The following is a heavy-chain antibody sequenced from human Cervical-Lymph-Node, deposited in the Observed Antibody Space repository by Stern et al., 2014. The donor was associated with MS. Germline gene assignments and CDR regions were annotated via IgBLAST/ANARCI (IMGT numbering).Heavy chain of an antibody. CDR3: ATDPSTGGGP. D-gene: IGHD1-1*01. CDR2: LNPDGINT. J-gene: IGHJ4*02. Sequence: EVQLEESGGGLVQPGGSLRLSCRASGFTFRNYGMSWVRQSPGKGLEWVSTLNPDGINTHYADSVEGRFTISRDISKSTLYLQMNSLTADDTAIYYCATDPSTGGGPWGQGTLVTVSS. V-gene: IGHV3-23*04. CDR1: GFTFRNYG.